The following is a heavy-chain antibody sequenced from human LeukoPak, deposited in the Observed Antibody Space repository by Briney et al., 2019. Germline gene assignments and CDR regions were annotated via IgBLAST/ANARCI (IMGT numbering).Heavy chain of an antibody. CDR2: IRYDGNNK. J-gene: IGHJ4*02. V-gene: IGHV3-30*02. CDR3: AKEEYYDFWSGYLVY. D-gene: IGHD3-3*01. Sequence: GGSLRLSCAASGFTFSSYGMHWVRQAPGKGLEWVAFIRYDGNNKYYADSVKGRFTISRDNSKNTLYLQMNSLRAEDTAVYYCAKEEYYDFWSGYLVYWGQGTLVTVSS. CDR1: GFTFSSYG.